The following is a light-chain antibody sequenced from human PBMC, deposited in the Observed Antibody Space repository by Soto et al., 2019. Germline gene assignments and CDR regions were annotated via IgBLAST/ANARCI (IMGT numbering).Light chain of an antibody. Sequence: SSELSQPPSVSVAPGQTARITCAGTNIESKNVHWYQQKPGQAPVLVVYDDADRPSGIPDRFSGSNSENTATLIISRVAAGDEADYYCQVWDSSSDHVVFGGGTKVTVL. CDR2: DDA. V-gene: IGLV3-21*02. CDR1: NIESKN. CDR3: QVWDSSSDHVV. J-gene: IGLJ2*01.